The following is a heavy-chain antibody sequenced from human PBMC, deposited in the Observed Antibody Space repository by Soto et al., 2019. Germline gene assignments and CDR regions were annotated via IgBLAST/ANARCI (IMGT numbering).Heavy chain of an antibody. Sequence: QVQLQESGPGLVKPSQTLSLTCTASGGSITSSGYYWSWIRQHPGEGLEWIGFTSNSGSTSYNPSLKRRVTISVDTSSNQFSLNLKSVTAADTAVYYCARGGGSTKVDYWGQGTLVTVSP. V-gene: IGHV4-31*03. CDR1: GGSITSSGYY. CDR3: ARGGGSTKVDY. D-gene: IGHD2-2*01. CDR2: TSNSGST. J-gene: IGHJ4*02.